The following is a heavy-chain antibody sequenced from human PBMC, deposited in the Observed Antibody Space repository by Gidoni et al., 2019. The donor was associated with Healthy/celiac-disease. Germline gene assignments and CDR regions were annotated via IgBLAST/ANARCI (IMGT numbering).Heavy chain of an antibody. V-gene: IGHV3-33*08. CDR2: IWYDGSNK. D-gene: IGHD3-10*01. J-gene: IGHJ4*02. CDR1: GFPSRSSG. CDR3: ARDGVWFGELLYEFYFDY. Sequence: QVQLVESGGGVVQPGRSLSLPCSAAGFPSRSSGMHWVRQAPGKGLEWVAVIWYDGSNKDYAASVKGRFTISRDNSKNTLYLQMNSLRAEDTAVYYCARDGVWFGELLYEFYFDYWGQGTLVTVSS.